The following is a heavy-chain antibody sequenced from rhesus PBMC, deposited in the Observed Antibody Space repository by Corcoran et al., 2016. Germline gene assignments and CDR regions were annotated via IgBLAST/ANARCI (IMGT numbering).Heavy chain of an antibody. CDR2: ITCGGGST. D-gene: IGHD5-30*01. V-gene: IGHV3S25*01. CDR3: AKARGYSGYSSFDY. Sequence: EVQLVESGGGLAKPGGSLRLSCAASGFTFSSYWMNWVRQAPGKGLEWVSAITCGGGSTYYADSVKGRFTIYRDNSKNTSSLQMNSLGAEDTDVYYCAKARGYSGYSSFDYWGQGVLVTVSS. J-gene: IGHJ4*01. CDR1: GFTFSSYW.